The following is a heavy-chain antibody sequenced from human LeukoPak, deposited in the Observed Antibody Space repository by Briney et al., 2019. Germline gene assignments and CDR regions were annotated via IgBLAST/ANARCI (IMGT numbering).Heavy chain of an antibody. CDR1: GGSISSSSYY. CDR2: IYYSGST. Sequence: PSETLSLTCTVSGGSISSSSYYWGWIRQPPGKGLEWIGSIYYSGSTYYNPSLKSRVTISVDTSKNQFSLKLSSVTAADTAVYYCARVRGYYVQGGMDVWGQGTMVTVSS. V-gene: IGHV4-39*07. D-gene: IGHD3-10*02. CDR3: ARVRGYYVQGGMDV. J-gene: IGHJ3*01.